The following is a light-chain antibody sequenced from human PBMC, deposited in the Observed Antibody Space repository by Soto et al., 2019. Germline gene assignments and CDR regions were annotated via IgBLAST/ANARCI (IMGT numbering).Light chain of an antibody. CDR1: QDISNY. CDR3: LQSDNLPLT. Sequence: DIQMTQSTSSLSASVGARVTITCQASQDISNYLNWYQQKPGKAPKLLIYDASNLETGVPSRFSGSGSGTDFTFTISRLQPEDIATYYCLQSDNLPLTSGGGTKVDIK. CDR2: DAS. V-gene: IGKV1-33*01. J-gene: IGKJ4*01.